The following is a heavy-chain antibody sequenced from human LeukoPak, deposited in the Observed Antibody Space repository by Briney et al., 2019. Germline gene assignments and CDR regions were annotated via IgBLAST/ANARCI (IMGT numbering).Heavy chain of an antibody. CDR3: ARVGALAGPVIDY. J-gene: IGHJ4*02. Sequence: GGSLRLSCAASGFTFSDFSMTWIRQAPGKGLEWVSYIGSIPTIIYYGDSVKGRFTISRDNAKNSVYLQMNSLRAEDTAVYYCARVGALAGPVIDYWGQGTLVTVSS. CDR2: IGSIPTII. D-gene: IGHD6-19*01. V-gene: IGHV3-11*01. CDR1: GFTFSDFS.